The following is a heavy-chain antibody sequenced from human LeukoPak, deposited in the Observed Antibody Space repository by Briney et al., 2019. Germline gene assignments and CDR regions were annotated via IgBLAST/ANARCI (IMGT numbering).Heavy chain of an antibody. J-gene: IGHJ4*02. CDR3: ARGHDSTEINPPFDY. CDR1: GGSFSGYD. D-gene: IGHD3-22*01. Sequence: PSETLSLTCAVYGGSFSGYDWSWIRQPPGKGLEWIGEINHSGSTNYNPSLKSRVTISVDTSKNQFSLKLSSVTAADAAVYYCARGHDSTEINPPFDYWGQGTLVTVSS. V-gene: IGHV4-34*01. CDR2: INHSGST.